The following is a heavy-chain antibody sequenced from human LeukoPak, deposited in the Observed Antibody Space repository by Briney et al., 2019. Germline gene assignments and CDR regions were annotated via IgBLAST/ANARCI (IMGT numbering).Heavy chain of an antibody. CDR3: ARDPWDSSGYYGY. V-gene: IGHV4-4*07. Sequence: SETLSLTCSVCGGSISSYYWSWIRQPAGEGVEWIGRIYTSGSTNYNPSLKSRVTISVDTSKNQFSLKLSTVTAADTAVYYCARDPWDSSGYYGYWGQGTLVTVSS. J-gene: IGHJ4*02. CDR1: GGSISSYY. D-gene: IGHD3-22*01. CDR2: IYTSGST.